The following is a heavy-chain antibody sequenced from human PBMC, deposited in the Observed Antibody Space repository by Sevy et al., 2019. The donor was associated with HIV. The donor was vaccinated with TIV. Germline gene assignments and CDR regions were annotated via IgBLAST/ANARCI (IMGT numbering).Heavy chain of an antibody. V-gene: IGHV3-43*01. D-gene: IGHD1-26*01. CDR1: GFTFDDHT. Sequence: GGSLRLSCAASGFTFDDHTMHWVRQPPGKGLEWVSLISWDGGSTYYADSVKGRFTISRDNSKNSLFLQMNSLGAEDTALYYCAKDMAWEGGGAYYFDYWGQGTLVTVSS. CDR2: ISWDGGST. CDR3: AKDMAWEGGGAYYFDY. J-gene: IGHJ4*02.